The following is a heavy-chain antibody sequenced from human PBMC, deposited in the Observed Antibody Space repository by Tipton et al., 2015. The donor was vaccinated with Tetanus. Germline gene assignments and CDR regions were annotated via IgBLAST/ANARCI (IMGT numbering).Heavy chain of an antibody. CDR1: GGSLRGGDHY. D-gene: IGHD6-19*01. V-gene: IGHV4-61*03. Sequence: TLSLTCTVSGGSLRGGDHYWSWIRQPPGKGLEWLAYISGSGTSNSHYFLKSRITVSRDTSKNLFSLNLASVTAADTAVYFCAKSDGAQTSGWYPSLYFDFWGQGTLVTVSS. CDR3: AKSDGAQTSGWYPSLYFDF. CDR2: ISGSGTS. J-gene: IGHJ4*02.